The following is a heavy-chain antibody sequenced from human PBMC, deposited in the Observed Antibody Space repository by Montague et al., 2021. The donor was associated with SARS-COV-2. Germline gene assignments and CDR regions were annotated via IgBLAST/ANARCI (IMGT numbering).Heavy chain of an antibody. CDR1: GGSVSDYY. D-gene: IGHD3-22*01. CDR2: INHSGST. CDR3: ARGPRITMIVVVITDIWFDP. V-gene: IGHV4-34*01. J-gene: IGHJ5*02. Sequence: SETLSLTCAVYGGSVSDYYWSWIRQPPGKGLEWIGEINHSGSTNYNPSXXSRVTTSVDTSKNQLSLGLTSVTAADTAVYYCARGPRITMIVVVITDIWFDPWGQGTLVTVSS.